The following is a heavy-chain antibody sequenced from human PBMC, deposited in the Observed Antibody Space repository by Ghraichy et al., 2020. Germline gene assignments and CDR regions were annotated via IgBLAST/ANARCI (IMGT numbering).Heavy chain of an antibody. CDR3: ARSGRRQLVLDY. J-gene: IGHJ4*02. CDR1: GGSISSYY. Sequence: SETLSLTCTVSGGSISSYYWSWIRQPPGKGLEWIGYIYYSGSTNYNPSLKSRVTISVDTSKNQFSLKLSSVTAADTAVYYCARSGRRQLVLDYWGQGTLVTVSS. CDR2: IYYSGST. V-gene: IGHV4-59*01. D-gene: IGHD6-13*01.